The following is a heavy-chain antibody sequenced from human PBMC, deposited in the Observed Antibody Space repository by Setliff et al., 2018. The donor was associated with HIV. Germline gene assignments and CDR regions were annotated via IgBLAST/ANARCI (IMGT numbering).Heavy chain of an antibody. CDR1: GYTFTSYG. J-gene: IGHJ6*02. V-gene: IGHV1-18*01. CDR2: ISPYNDYT. Sequence: ASVKVSCKAFGYTFTSYGITWVRQAPGQGLEWMGWISPYNDYTNYEQSLQGRVRMTTDTSTGTAYMDLRSLRSNDTAVYYCARGGYYSGSGMNYHYYGMDVWGQGTTVTVSS. CDR3: ARGGYYSGSGMNYHYYGMDV. D-gene: IGHD3-10*01.